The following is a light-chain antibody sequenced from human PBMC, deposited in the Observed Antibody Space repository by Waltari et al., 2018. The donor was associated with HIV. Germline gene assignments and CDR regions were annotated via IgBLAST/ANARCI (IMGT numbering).Light chain of an antibody. CDR3: AAWDDSLSGHWV. CDR1: SSNIGSNS. CDR2: RNN. J-gene: IGLJ3*02. V-gene: IGLV1-47*01. Sequence: QSVLTQPPSASGTPGQRVTISCSGSSSNIGSNSVYWYQQLPGTAPKLLIYRNNQRPSGVPDRFSGSKSGTSASLAISGRRSEDEADYYCAAWDDSLSGHWVFGGGTKVTVL.